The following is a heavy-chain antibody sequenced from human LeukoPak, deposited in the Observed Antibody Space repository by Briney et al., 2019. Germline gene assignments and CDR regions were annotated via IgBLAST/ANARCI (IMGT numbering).Heavy chain of an antibody. CDR3: AKGPNYYYHYDMDV. CDR2: IIGGGGST. J-gene: IGHJ6*02. Sequence: IIGGGGSTNYADAFESRCSISSDSSNNTLYLLIISLIAEDTAVYYCAKGPNYYYHYDMDVWGQGTTVTVSS. V-gene: IGHV3-23*01.